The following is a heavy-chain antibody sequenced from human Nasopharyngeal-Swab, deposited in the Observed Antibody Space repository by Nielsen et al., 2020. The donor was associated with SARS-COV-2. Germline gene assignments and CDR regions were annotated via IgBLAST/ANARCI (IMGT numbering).Heavy chain of an antibody. CDR3: ARVPGDTAMASDY. J-gene: IGHJ4*02. CDR2: ISGGSRAI. Sequence: VRQMPGKGLEWVSYISGGSRAIYYADSVKGRFTISRDNGKNSLYLQMSSLRDEDTAVYYCARVPGDTAMASDYWGQGTLVTVSS. V-gene: IGHV3-48*02. D-gene: IGHD5-18*01.